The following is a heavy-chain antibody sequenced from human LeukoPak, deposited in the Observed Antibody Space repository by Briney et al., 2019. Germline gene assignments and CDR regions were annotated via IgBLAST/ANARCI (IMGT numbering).Heavy chain of an antibody. CDR3: ARGRGYSYHDY. V-gene: IGHV3-7*01. J-gene: IGHJ4*02. Sequence: PGGSLRLSCAASGFTFSSYWMSWVRQAPGKGLEWVANINQDGSEKYYVDSVKGRFTISRDNAKNSLYLQMNSLRAEDTAVYYCARGRGYSYHDYWGQGTLVTVSS. CDR2: INQDGSEK. D-gene: IGHD5-18*01. CDR1: GFTFSSYW.